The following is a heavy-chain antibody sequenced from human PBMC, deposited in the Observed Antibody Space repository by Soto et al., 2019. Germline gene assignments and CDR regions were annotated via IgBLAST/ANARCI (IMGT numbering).Heavy chain of an antibody. V-gene: IGHV1-3*01. CDR1: GYTFTSYA. J-gene: IGHJ4*02. Sequence: QVQLVQSGAEVKKPGASVKVSCKASGYTFTSYAMHWVRQAPGQRLELMGWSNAGNGNTKYSQKFQGRFTITRDTSASTAYMELSSLRSEATAVYYCTRSITLAGDYWGQGTQVTVSS. D-gene: IGHD1-20*01. CDR2: SNAGNGNT. CDR3: TRSITLAGDY.